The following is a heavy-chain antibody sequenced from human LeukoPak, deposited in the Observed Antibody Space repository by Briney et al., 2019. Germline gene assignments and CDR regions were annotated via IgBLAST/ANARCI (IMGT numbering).Heavy chain of an antibody. J-gene: IGHJ4*02. V-gene: IGHV4-4*07. CDR2: IYTSGST. CDR3: ATQQWIGTFHY. D-gene: IGHD3-10*01. CDR1: GGSISSYY. Sequence: SETLSLTCTVSGGSISSYYWSWIRQPAGKGLEWIGRIYTSGSTNYNPSLKSRVTMSVDTSKSQFSLQLSSVTAADTAVYYCATQQWIGTFHYWGQGALVTVSS.